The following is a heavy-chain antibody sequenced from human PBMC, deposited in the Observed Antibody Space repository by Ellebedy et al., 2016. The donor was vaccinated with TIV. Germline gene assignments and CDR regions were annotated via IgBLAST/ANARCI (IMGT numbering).Heavy chain of an antibody. Sequence: SETLSLTXTVSGVSISSYYWSWIRQPAGKGLEWIGRIYTSGSTNYNPSLKSRVTMSVDTSKNQFSLKLSSVTAADTAVYYCARDLSSPPGPSSSYHHYTYWYFDLWGRGTLVTVSS. CDR2: IYTSGST. V-gene: IGHV4-4*07. D-gene: IGHD2-15*01. J-gene: IGHJ2*01. CDR3: ARDLSSPPGPSSSYHHYTYWYFDL. CDR1: GVSISSYY.